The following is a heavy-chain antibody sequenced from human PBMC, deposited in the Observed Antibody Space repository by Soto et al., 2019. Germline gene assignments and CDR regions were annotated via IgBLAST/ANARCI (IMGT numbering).Heavy chain of an antibody. Sequence: QVQLVQSGAEVKKPGSSVKISCKASGGTFTSYAISWVRQAPGHGLEWMGGIIPMFGTPKYAQKLQGRVTITADASTSTVYMELSSLRSEDTAVYYCARKRPHYYDTSGYWRDYYYAMEVWGQGTTVTVSS. D-gene: IGHD3-22*01. V-gene: IGHV1-69*01. CDR1: GGTFTSYA. CDR2: IIPMFGTP. CDR3: ARKRPHYYDTSGYWRDYYYAMEV. J-gene: IGHJ6*02.